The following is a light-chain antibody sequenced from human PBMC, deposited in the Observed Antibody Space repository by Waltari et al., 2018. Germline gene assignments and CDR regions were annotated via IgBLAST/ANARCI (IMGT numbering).Light chain of an antibody. Sequence: DIQMTQSPSTLSAFVGERVTITCRASQSINRWVAWYQQKPGAVPKFLIYRGSTLQTGVPSRFSGSGSGTEFNLTISSLQPDDSATYHCQQYDTYPLTFGPGTKVDFK. CDR1: QSINRW. CDR2: RGS. CDR3: QQYDTYPLT. V-gene: IGKV1-5*03. J-gene: IGKJ3*01.